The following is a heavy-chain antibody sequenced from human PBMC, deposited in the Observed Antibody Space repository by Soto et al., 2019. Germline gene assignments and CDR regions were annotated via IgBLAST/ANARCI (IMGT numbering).Heavy chain of an antibody. CDR3: ARWVSVRAWFDS. J-gene: IGHJ5*01. V-gene: IGHV1-3*01. Sequence: ASVKVSCKASGYTFTSYAMHWVRQAPGQRLEWMGWINAGNGNTKYSQKFQGRVTITRDTSASTAYMELSSLRSEDTAVYYCARWVSVRAWFDSWGQGTLVTVSS. CDR1: GYTFTSYA. D-gene: IGHD3-22*01. CDR2: INAGNGNT.